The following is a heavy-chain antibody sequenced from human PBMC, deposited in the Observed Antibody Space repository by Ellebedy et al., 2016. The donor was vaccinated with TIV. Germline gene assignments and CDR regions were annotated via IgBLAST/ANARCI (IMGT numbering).Heavy chain of an antibody. J-gene: IGHJ4*02. CDR3: ARSSGWYQHFDY. D-gene: IGHD6-19*01. Sequence: MPSETLSLTCTVSGGSISSYYWSWIRQPPGKGLEWIGYIYYSGSTNYNPSLKSRVTISVDTSKNQFSLKLSSVTAADTAVHYCARSSGWYQHFDYWGQGTLVTVSS. CDR1: GGSISSYY. V-gene: IGHV4-59*08. CDR2: IYYSGST.